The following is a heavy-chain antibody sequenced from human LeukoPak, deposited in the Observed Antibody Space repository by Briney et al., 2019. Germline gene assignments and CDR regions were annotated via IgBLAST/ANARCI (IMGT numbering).Heavy chain of an antibody. J-gene: IGHJ4*02. V-gene: IGHV3-48*03. CDR1: GFTFSIYE. D-gene: IGHD1-26*01. CDR3: ARGERGDY. Sequence: GGSLRLSCAASGFTFSIYEMNWVRQAPGKGLEWVSYISSIGTTIYYADSVKGRFTISRDNAKNSLYLQMNSLRAEDTTVYYCARGERGDYWGQGTLVTVSS. CDR2: ISSIGTTI.